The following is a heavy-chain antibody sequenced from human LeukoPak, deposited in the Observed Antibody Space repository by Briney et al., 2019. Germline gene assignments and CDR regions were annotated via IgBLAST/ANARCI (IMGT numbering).Heavy chain of an antibody. CDR1: GGSISSGSYY. J-gene: IGHJ5*02. D-gene: IGHD2/OR15-2a*01. Sequence: SQTLSLTCTVSGGSISSGSYYWSWIRQPAGKGLEWIGRIYTSGSTNYNPSLKSRVTMSVDTSKNQFSLKLSSVTAADTAVYYCARGKGNLNWFDPWGQGTLVTVSS. V-gene: IGHV4-61*02. CDR2: IYTSGST. CDR3: ARGKGNLNWFDP.